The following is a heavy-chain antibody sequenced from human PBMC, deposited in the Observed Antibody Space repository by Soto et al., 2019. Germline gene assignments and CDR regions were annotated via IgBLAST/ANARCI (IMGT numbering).Heavy chain of an antibody. Sequence: EVQLLESGGGLVQPGGSLRLSCSASGCTFTSYAMSWVRQAPGKGLEWVSGISGSGGDTKSADSVKGRFTISRDNFKNMLYLQMNSLRAEDTAVYYCAKHDFWTLYNSGLDSWGQGTLVTVSS. V-gene: IGHV3-23*01. CDR3: AKHDFWTLYNSGLDS. CDR2: ISGSGGDT. D-gene: IGHD3-3*01. CDR1: GCTFTSYA. J-gene: IGHJ4*02.